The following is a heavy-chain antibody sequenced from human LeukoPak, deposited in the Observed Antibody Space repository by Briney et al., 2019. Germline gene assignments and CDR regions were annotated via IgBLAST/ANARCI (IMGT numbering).Heavy chain of an antibody. J-gene: IGHJ4*02. CDR3: ARGPFPRSRSGEEARYGGVGGN. CDR2: ISSSSYI. V-gene: IGHV3-21*01. CDR1: GFTFSSYS. Sequence: GGSLRLSCAASGFTFSSYSMNWVRQAPGKGLEWVSSISSSSYIYYADSVKGRFTISRDNAKNSLYLQMNSLRAEDTAVYYCARGPFPRSRSGEEARYGGVGGNWGQGTRVTASS. D-gene: IGHD3-10*01.